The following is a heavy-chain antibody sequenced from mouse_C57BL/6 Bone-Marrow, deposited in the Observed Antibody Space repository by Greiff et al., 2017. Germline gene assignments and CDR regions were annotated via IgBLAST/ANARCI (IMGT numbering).Heavy chain of an antibody. D-gene: IGHD1-1*01. V-gene: IGHV3-8*01. CDR3: ARYYGSSYWYFDV. J-gene: IGHJ1*03. CDR2: ISYSGST. CDR1: GYSITSDY. Sequence: VQLKESGPGLAKPSQTLSLTCSVTGYSITSDYWNWIRKFPGNKLEYMGYISYSGSTYYNPSLKSRISITRDTSKNQYYLQSNSVTTEDTATYXCARYYGSSYWYFDVWGTGTTVTVSS.